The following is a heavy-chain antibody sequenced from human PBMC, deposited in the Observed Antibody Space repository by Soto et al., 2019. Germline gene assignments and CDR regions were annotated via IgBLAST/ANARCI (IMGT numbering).Heavy chain of an antibody. Sequence: GGSLRLSCAASGFTFSSYAMSWVRQAPGKGLEWVSAISGSGGTTYYADSVKGRFTISRDNSKNMLYLQMNSLRAEDTAVYYCAKDRYILVVVAIRGDAFDICGQGTMVTVSS. CDR2: ISGSGGTT. CDR1: GFTFSSYA. V-gene: IGHV3-23*01. J-gene: IGHJ3*02. D-gene: IGHD2-15*01. CDR3: AKDRYILVVVAIRGDAFDI.